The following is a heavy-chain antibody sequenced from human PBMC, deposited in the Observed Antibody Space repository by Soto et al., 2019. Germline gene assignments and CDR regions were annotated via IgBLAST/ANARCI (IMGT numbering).Heavy chain of an antibody. CDR3: ARGAIDVVVVAATWDNWFDP. V-gene: IGHV3-23*01. J-gene: IGHJ5*02. CDR2: ISGSGSPT. CDR1: GFTFSSYA. Sequence: GSLRLSCAASGFTFSSYAMTWVRQAPGRGLEWVSAISGSGSPTYYADSVKGRFTISRDNSKNTLYLQMNSLRADDTAVYYCARGAIDVVVVAATWDNWFDPWGQGT. D-gene: IGHD2-15*01.